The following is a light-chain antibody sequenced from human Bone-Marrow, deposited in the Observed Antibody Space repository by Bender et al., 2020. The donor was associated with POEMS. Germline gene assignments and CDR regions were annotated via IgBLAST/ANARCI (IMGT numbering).Light chain of an antibody. V-gene: IGLV1-51*01. Sequence: IGNNYVSWYQVVPGTAPRLLIFDNNRRPPGIRERFSGSKSGTSATLGITGLQTADEGDYYCGAWDNSLNNWVFGEGARLTVL. J-gene: IGLJ3*02. CDR1: IGNNY. CDR2: DNN. CDR3: GAWDNSLNNWV.